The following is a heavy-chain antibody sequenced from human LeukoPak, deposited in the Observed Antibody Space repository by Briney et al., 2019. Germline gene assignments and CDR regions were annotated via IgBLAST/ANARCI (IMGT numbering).Heavy chain of an antibody. Sequence: GGSLRLSCAASRFTFSTYGMHWVRQAPGKGLEWVAFIGHDATKIYYADSVKGRFTISRDDVKNSMYLQMNSLRAEDTAQYYCARAGDRGWSLSHWGQGTLVTVSS. V-gene: IGHV3-30*02. CDR2: IGHDATKI. CDR1: RFTFSTYG. J-gene: IGHJ4*02. CDR3: ARAGDRGWSLSH. D-gene: IGHD6-19*01.